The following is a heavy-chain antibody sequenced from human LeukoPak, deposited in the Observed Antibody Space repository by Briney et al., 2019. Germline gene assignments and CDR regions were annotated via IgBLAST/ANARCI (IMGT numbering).Heavy chain of an antibody. D-gene: IGHD3-10*01. V-gene: IGHV4-59*01. CDR1: GGSISSYY. CDR3: ARDRELGY. CDR2: IYYSGST. J-gene: IGHJ4*02. Sequence: SETLSLTCTVSGGSISSYYWSWIRQPPGKGLEWIGYIYYSGSTNYNPSLKSRVTISVDTSKNQFSLKLSSVTAADTAVYYCARDRELGYWGQGTLVTVSS.